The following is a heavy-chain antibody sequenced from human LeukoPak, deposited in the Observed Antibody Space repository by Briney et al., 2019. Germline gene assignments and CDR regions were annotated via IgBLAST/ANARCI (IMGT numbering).Heavy chain of an antibody. CDR1: GFTFSSYG. V-gene: IGHV3-30*02. J-gene: IGHJ6*04. Sequence: GGSLRLSCAASGFTFSSYGMHWVRQAPGKGLEWVAVIWYDGSNKYYADSVKGRFTISRDNSKNTLYLEMNSLRAEDTAVYYCAKDLLLWFGEFGDVWGKGTTVTVSS. CDR3: AKDLLLWFGEFGDV. CDR2: IWYDGSNK. D-gene: IGHD3-10*01.